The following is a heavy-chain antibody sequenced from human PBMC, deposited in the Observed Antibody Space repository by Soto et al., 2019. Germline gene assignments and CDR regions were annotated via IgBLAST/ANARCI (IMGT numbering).Heavy chain of an antibody. CDR3: ASDHVTPCLYFDY. Sequence: EVYLAESGGGLVQPGGSLILSCAASGFTFSSHWMSWVRQAPGKGLEWVANINQDANEKYYVYSVKGRFTVSRDNAKNAVYLLMHSLRAEDTAVYYCASDHVTPCLYFDYWGQGTLVTVSS. J-gene: IGHJ4*02. V-gene: IGHV3-7*01. CDR1: GFTFSSHW. D-gene: IGHD4-4*01. CDR2: INQDANEK.